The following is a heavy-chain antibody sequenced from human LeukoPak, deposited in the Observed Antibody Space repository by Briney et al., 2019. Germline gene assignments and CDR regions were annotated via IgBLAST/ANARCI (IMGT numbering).Heavy chain of an antibody. J-gene: IGHJ3*02. D-gene: IGHD2-8*01. CDR1: GGSISTTNYY. CDR3: ARDRGPCSNGVCLGHSDAFDI. Sequence: PSETLSLTCTVSGGSISTTNYYWGWIRQPPGKGLEWIGNIFYSGSTYYSPSLKSRVTISLDTSRNQFSLKLNSVTAADTAVYYCARDRGPCSNGVCLGHSDAFDIWGQGTMVTVSS. CDR2: IFYSGST. V-gene: IGHV4-39*07.